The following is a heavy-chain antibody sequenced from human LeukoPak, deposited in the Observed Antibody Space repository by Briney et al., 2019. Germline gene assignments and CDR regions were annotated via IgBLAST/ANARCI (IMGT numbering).Heavy chain of an antibody. CDR3: AKGGFGRPFDY. V-gene: IGHV3-30*18. Sequence: GGSLRLSCAASGFTFNSYGMHWVRQAPGKGLEWVAVISYDGSNKYYADSVKGRFTISRDNSKNTLFLQMDSLRAEDTAVYYCAKGGFGRPFDYWGQGTLVTVSS. D-gene: IGHD3-10*01. CDR2: ISYDGSNK. CDR1: GFTFNSYG. J-gene: IGHJ4*02.